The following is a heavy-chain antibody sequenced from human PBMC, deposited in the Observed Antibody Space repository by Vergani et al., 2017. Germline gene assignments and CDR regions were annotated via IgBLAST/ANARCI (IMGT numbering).Heavy chain of an antibody. CDR3: AREGNYYDSTGFGPGGSFD. Sequence: QVQLAQSGAEVKKPGSSVKVSCKASGGTFSSYAISWVRQAPGQGLEWMGRIIPIFGTANYAQKFQGRVTITADESTSTAYMELISLRPEDTAVYYCAREGNYYDSTGFGPGGSFDWGPGTLVTVSS. CDR2: IIPIFGTA. D-gene: IGHD3-22*01. V-gene: IGHV1-69*13. CDR1: GGTFSSYA. J-gene: IGHJ4*02.